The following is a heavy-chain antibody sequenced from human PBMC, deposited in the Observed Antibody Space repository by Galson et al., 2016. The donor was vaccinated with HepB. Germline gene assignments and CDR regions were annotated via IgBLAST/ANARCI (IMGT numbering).Heavy chain of an antibody. J-gene: IGHJ5*02. CDR2: ISSSSSFT. V-gene: IGHV3-11*06. Sequence: SLRLSCAASGFTFSDYYMSWIRQAPGKGLECVSHISSSSSFTNYADSVKGRFIISRDNVKNSLCLQMNSLRAEDTAVYFCARGRRGKYDFLTGYTKGLYNYFDPWGQGTLVTVSS. CDR3: ARGRRGKYDFLTGYTKGLYNYFDP. D-gene: IGHD3-9*01. CDR1: GFTFSDYY.